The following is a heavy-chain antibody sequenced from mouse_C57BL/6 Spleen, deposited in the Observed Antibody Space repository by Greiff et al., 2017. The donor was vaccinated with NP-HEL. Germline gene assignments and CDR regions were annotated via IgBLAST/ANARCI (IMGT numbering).Heavy chain of an antibody. V-gene: IGHV1-63*01. Sequence: QVQLKQSGAELVRPGTSVKMSCKASGYTFTNYWIGWAKQRPGHGLEWIGDIYPGGGYTNYNEKSKGKATLTADKSSSTAYMQFSSLTSEDSAIYYCARGYGSSYVDYFDYWGQGTTLTVSS. CDR3: ARGYGSSYVDYFDY. D-gene: IGHD1-1*01. J-gene: IGHJ2*01. CDR1: GYTFTNYW. CDR2: IYPGGGYT.